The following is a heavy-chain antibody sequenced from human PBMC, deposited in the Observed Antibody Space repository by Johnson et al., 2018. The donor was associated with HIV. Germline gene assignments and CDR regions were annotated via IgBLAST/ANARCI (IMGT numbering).Heavy chain of an antibody. CDR1: GFTFDEYG. D-gene: IGHD2-2*01. Sequence: VQLVESGGGVVRPGGSLRLSCAVSGFTFDEYGMNWVRQPPGKGLEWVSGLNWIGGRTTSAHSVKGRCFVSRDYAKHSLYLQMKSLSTEDTALYYCARDPTTQYLRLIGDFGSFDIWGQGTMVTVSS. CDR3: ARDPTTQYLRLIGDFGSFDI. V-gene: IGHV3-20*04. CDR2: LNWIGGRT. J-gene: IGHJ3*02.